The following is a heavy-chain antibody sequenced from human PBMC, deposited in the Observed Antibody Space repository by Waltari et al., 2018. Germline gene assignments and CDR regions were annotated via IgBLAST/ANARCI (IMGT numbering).Heavy chain of an antibody. CDR2: INHSGST. D-gene: IGHD6-13*01. Sequence: QVQLQQWGAGLLKPSETLSLTCAVYGGSFSGYYWSWIRQPPGKGLEWIGEINHSGSTNYNPSLTRRVTISVDTSKNQFSLKLSSVTAADTAVYYCAREAGYSSPHGNGMDVWGQGTTVTVSS. J-gene: IGHJ6*02. V-gene: IGHV4-34*01. CDR1: GGSFSGYY. CDR3: AREAGYSSPHGNGMDV.